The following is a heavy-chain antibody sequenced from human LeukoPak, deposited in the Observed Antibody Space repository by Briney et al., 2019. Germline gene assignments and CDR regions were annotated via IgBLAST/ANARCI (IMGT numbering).Heavy chain of an antibody. V-gene: IGHV3-23*01. CDR3: ARVLRDASGYYDY. Sequence: GGSLRLSCAASGFTFSSYAMSWVRQAPGKGLEWVSLISGSGGSTYYADSVKGRFTISRDNSKNTLYLQMGSLRAEDMAVYYCARVLRDASGYYDYWGQGTLVTVSS. CDR1: GFTFSSYA. D-gene: IGHD3-22*01. J-gene: IGHJ4*02. CDR2: ISGSGGST.